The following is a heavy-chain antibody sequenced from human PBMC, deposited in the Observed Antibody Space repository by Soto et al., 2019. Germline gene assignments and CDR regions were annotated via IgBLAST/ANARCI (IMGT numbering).Heavy chain of an antibody. V-gene: IGHV1-69*02. CDR3: AMEYCSSTSCYRDY. J-gene: IGHJ4*02. D-gene: IGHD2-2*02. CDR1: GGTFSSYT. Sequence: QVQLVQSGAEVKKPGSSVKVSCKASGGTFSSYTISCVRQAPGQGLEWMGRIIPILGIANYAQKFQGRVTITADKSTSTSYMELSILRSEDTAVYYCAMEYCSSTSCYRDYWCQGTLVTVSS. CDR2: IIPILGIA.